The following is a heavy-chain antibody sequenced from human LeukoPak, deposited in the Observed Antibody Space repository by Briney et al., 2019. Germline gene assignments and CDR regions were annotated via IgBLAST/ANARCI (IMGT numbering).Heavy chain of an antibody. D-gene: IGHD1-1*01. CDR3: ARDRVDVGTTDMDV. CDR1: GFTFSSYW. V-gene: IGHV3-7*01. Sequence: GGSLRLSCAASGFTFSSYWMSWVRQAPGKGLEWVANINQDGSEKYYVDSVKGRFTISRDNAKNSLYLQMNSLRAEDTAVYYCARDRVDVGTTDMDVWGQGTTVTVSS. J-gene: IGHJ6*02. CDR2: INQDGSEK.